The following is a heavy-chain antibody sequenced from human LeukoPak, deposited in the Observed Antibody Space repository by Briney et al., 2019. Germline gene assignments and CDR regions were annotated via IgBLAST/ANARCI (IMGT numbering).Heavy chain of an antibody. CDR1: GGPFSSYY. Sequence: SETLSLTCAVYGGPFSSYYWSWIRQPPGKGLEWIGYIYYSGSTNYNPSLKSRVTISVDTSKNQFSLKLSSVTAADTAVYYCARLSPGAARDFDYWGQGTLVTVSS. D-gene: IGHD6-6*01. J-gene: IGHJ4*02. CDR2: IYYSGST. CDR3: ARLSPGAARDFDY. V-gene: IGHV4-59*01.